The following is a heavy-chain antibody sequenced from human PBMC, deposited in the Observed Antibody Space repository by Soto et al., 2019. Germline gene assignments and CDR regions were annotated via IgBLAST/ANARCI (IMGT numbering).Heavy chain of an antibody. V-gene: IGHV1-46*03. J-gene: IGHJ3*02. CDR3: ARIISPEYSGYDSPGTEHDAFDI. D-gene: IGHD5-12*01. CDR1: GYTFTSYY. Sequence: ASVKVSCKASGYTFTSYYMHWVRQAPGQGLGWMGIINPSGGSTSYAQKFQGRVTMTRDTSTSTVYMELSSLRSEDTAVYYCARIISPEYSGYDSPGTEHDAFDIWGQGTMVTVSS. CDR2: INPSGGST.